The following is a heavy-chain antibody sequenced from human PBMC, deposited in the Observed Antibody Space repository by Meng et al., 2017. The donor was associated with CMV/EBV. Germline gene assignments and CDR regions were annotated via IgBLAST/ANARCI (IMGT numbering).Heavy chain of an antibody. V-gene: IGHV1-8*01. D-gene: IGHD3-3*01. CDR3: ARNPEYYDFWSGYSGYFDL. CDR2: MNPNSGNT. Sequence: TLTSYDINWVRQATGQGLEWMGWMNPNSGNTGYAQKFQGRVTMTRNTSISTAYMELSSLRSEDTAVYYCARNPEYYDFWSGYSGYFDLWGRGTLVTVSS. J-gene: IGHJ2*01. CDR1: TLTSYD.